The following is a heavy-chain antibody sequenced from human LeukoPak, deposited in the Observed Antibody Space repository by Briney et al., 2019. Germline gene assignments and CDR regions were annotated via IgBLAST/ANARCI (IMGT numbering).Heavy chain of an antibody. CDR1: GYTFTSYY. D-gene: IGHD5-12*01. J-gene: IGHJ4*02. Sequence: ASVKVSCKASGYTFTSYYMHWVRQAPGQGLEWMGIINPSGGSTSYAQKFQGRVTMTRDTSTSTAYMELSRLRSDDTAVYYCARLGSRGNYWGQGTLVTVSS. V-gene: IGHV1-46*01. CDR2: INPSGGST. CDR3: ARLGSRGNY.